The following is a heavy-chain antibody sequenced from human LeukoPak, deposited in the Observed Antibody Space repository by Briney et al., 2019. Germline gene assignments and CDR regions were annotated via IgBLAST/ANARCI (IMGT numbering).Heavy chain of an antibody. Sequence: GRSLRLSRAASGSTFSSYAMHWVRQAPGKGLEWVAVISYDGSNKYYADSVKGRFTISRDNSKNTLYLQMNSLRAEDTAVYYCARDRQAFDIWGQGTMVTVSS. CDR1: GSTFSSYA. CDR3: ARDRQAFDI. V-gene: IGHV3-30*04. J-gene: IGHJ3*02. CDR2: ISYDGSNK.